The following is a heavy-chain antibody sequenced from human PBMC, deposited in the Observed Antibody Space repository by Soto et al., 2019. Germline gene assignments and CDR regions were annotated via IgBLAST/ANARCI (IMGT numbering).Heavy chain of an antibody. J-gene: IGHJ3*01. CDR1: GFTFSNFW. V-gene: IGHV3-7*05. CDR2: INQDGTAR. D-gene: IGHD1-1*01. Sequence: EAQLVESGGDLVQPGGSLRLSCAASGFTFSNFWMSWVRQSPGRGLEWVANINQDGTARYYVDSVKGRFTISRDNAKHSLFLQMSSLRAEDTAVYFCAKDSGFCTSVDCKGEALDVWGLGTMVTVSS. CDR3: AKDSGFCTSVDCKGEALDV.